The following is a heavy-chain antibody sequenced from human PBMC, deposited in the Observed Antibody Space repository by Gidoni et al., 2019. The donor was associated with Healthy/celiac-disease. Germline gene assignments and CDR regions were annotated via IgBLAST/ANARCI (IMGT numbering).Heavy chain of an antibody. D-gene: IGHD4-17*01. J-gene: IGHJ6*02. CDR3: ARVGEEDGMDV. CDR1: GFTFSSYD. V-gene: IGHV3-13*04. CDR2: IGTAGDT. Sequence: EVQLVESGGGLVQPGGSLRLSCAASGFTFSSYDMHWVRQAPGKGLEWVSAIGTAGDTYYPGSVKGRFTISRENAKNSLYLQMNSLRAGDTAVYYCARVGEEDGMDVWGQGTTVTVSS.